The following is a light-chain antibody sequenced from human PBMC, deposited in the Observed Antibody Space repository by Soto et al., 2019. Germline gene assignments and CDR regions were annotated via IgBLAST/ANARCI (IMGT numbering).Light chain of an antibody. CDR1: QSISSW. CDR3: QQYNSYPWT. J-gene: IGKJ1*01. V-gene: IGKV1-5*03. Sequence: DIQMTQSLSTLSASVGDRVTITCRASQSISSWLAWYQQKPGKAPKLLIYKSSSLESGIPSRFSGSGSGTEYTHTSNSLQPDDLATYSWQQYNSYPWTCGQGTKVEIK. CDR2: KSS.